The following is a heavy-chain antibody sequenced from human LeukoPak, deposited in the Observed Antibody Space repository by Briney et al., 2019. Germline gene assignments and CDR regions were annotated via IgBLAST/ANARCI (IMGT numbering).Heavy chain of an antibody. CDR3: AKGGSYGAYNWFDP. CDR2: IIPIFGTA. J-gene: IGHJ5*02. Sequence: SVKVSCKASGGTFSSYAISWVRQAPGQGLEWMGGIIPIFGTANYAQKFQGRVTITTDESTSTAYMELSSLRSEDTAVYYCAKGGSYGAYNWFDPWGQGTLVTVSS. CDR1: GGTFSSYA. V-gene: IGHV1-69*05. D-gene: IGHD1-26*01.